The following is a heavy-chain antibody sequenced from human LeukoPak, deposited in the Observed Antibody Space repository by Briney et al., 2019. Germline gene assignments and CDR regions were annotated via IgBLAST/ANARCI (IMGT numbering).Heavy chain of an antibody. J-gene: IGHJ4*02. CDR2: IKQDGSEK. CDR1: GFTFSSYW. CDR3: AKDIQGDYDILTGYSYFDY. D-gene: IGHD3-9*01. V-gene: IGHV3-7*03. Sequence: PGGSLRLSCAASGFTFSSYWMSWVRQAPGKGLEWVANIKQDGSEKYYVDSVKGRFTISRDNAKNSLYLQMNSLRAEDTALYYCAKDIQGDYDILTGYSYFDYWGQGTLVTVSS.